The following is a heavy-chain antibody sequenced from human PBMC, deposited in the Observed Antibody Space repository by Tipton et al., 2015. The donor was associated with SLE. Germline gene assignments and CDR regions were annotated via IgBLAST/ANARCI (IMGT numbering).Heavy chain of an antibody. J-gene: IGHJ5*02. CDR3: ARGGGGSYRWFNP. D-gene: IGHD2-15*01. CDR1: GGSFSGYY. V-gene: IGHV4-34*01. CDR2: INHSGST. Sequence: TLSLTCAVYGGSFSGYYWSWIRQPPGKGLEWIGEINHSGSTNYNPSLKSRVTISVDTSKNQFSLKLSSVTAADTAVYYCARGGGGSYRWFNPWGQGTLVTVSS.